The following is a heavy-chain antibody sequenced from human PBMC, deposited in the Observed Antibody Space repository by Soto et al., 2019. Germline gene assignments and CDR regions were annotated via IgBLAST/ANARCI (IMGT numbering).Heavy chain of an antibody. Sequence: QVQLVESGGGVVQPGRSLRLSCAASGFTFSSYAMHWVRQAPGKGLEWVAVISYDGSNKYYADSVKGRFTISRDNSKNTLYLQMNSLRAEDTAVYYCARGGELWLGELFAPFDYWGQGTLVTVSS. J-gene: IGHJ4*02. V-gene: IGHV3-30-3*01. D-gene: IGHD3-10*01. CDR1: GFTFSSYA. CDR3: ARGGELWLGELFAPFDY. CDR2: ISYDGSNK.